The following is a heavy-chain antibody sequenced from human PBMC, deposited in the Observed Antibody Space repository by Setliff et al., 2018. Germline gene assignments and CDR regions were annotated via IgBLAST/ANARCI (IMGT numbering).Heavy chain of an antibody. V-gene: IGHV3-30*02. CDR3: AKVLDTTGYYYFDF. CDR1: GFTFSSYG. CDR2: IRYDGRNK. D-gene: IGHD3-22*01. J-gene: IGHJ4*02. Sequence: PGGSLRLSCAASGFTFSSYGMHWVRQAPGKGLEWVAFIRYDGRNKYYADSVRGRFTISRDGSKSTLYLDMSSLRSEDTAVYYCAKVLDTTGYYYFDFWGQGTLVTVSS.